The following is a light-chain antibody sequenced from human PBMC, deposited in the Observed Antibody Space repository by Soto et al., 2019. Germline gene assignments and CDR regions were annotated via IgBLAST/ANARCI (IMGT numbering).Light chain of an antibody. J-gene: IGKJ4*01. CDR3: KQLNTYPLT. V-gene: IGKV1-9*01. CDR2: AAS. CDR1: HGISSY. Sequence: DIQLTQSPSFLSASVGDRVTITCRASHGISSYLAWYQQKPGKATKLLTYAASTLPGRLPPRSSGSESGTEFTLTISSLQREEFATYYCKQLNTYPLTFGGGTKVDIK.